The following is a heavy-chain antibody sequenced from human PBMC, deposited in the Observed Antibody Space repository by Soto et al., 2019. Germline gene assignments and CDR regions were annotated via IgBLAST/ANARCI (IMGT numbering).Heavy chain of an antibody. D-gene: IGHD6-13*01. V-gene: IGHV6-1*01. CDR3: ARFTSDSSSWGYYYGMDV. J-gene: IGHJ6*02. CDR1: GDSVSSNSAA. CDR2: TYYRSKWYN. Sequence: LSLTCAISGDSVSSNSAAWNWIRQSPSRGLEWLGRTYYRSKWYNDYAVSVKSRITINPDTSKNQFSLQLNSVTPEDTAVYYCARFTSDSSSWGYYYGMDVWGQGTTVTVSS.